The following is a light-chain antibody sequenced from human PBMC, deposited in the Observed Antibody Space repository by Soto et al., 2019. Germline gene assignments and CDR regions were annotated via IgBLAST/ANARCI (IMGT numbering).Light chain of an antibody. CDR2: VNNDGGH. Sequence: QLVLTQSPSASASLGASVKLTCTLSRGHSNYAIAWHQQQPEKGPRYLMKVNNDGGHSKGDGIPDRFSGSSSGAERYLTISSLQSEDEADYYCQTWGTGTVVFGGGTKLTVL. V-gene: IGLV4-69*01. CDR3: QTWGTGTVV. CDR1: RGHSNYA. J-gene: IGLJ2*01.